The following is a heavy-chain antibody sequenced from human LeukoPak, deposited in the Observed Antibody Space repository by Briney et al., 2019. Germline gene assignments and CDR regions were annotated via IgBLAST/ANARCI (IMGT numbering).Heavy chain of an antibody. V-gene: IGHV1-8*03. Sequence: GASVKVSCKASGYTFTSYDINWVRQATGQGLEWTGWMNPNSGNTGYAQKFQGRVTITRNTSISTAYMELSSLRSEDTAVYYCARAQRKGYCSSTSCSQNPGYYYYYMDVWGKGTTVTVSS. CDR3: ARAQRKGYCSSTSCSQNPGYYYYYMDV. CDR1: GYTFTSYD. D-gene: IGHD2-2*01. CDR2: MNPNSGNT. J-gene: IGHJ6*03.